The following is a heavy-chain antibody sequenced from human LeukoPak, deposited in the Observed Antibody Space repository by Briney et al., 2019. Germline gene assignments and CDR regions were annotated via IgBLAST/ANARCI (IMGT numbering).Heavy chain of an antibody. J-gene: IGHJ4*02. V-gene: IGHV1-2*06. D-gene: IGHD5-24*01. CDR2: INPNSGGT. Sequence: ASVKVSCKASGHTFTGYYMHWVRQAPGQGLEWMGRINPNSGGTNYAQKFQGRVTMTRDTSISTAYMELSRLRSDDTAVYYCAREGRAKMATISLRRYFDYWGQGTLVTVSS. CDR1: GHTFTGYY. CDR3: AREGRAKMATISLRRYFDY.